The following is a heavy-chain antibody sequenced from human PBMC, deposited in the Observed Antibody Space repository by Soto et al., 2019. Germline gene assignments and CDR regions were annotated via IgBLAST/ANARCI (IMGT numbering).Heavy chain of an antibody. D-gene: IGHD6-19*01. CDR3: AGGTGWFVVD. V-gene: IGHV3-7*02. CDR2: IKKDGTEK. Sequence: EVQLVESGGGLVQPGGSLRLSCAASGFTFSSYWMNWVRQAPGKGLEWVANIKKDGTEKYYVDSVKDRFTIARDNVKGSLHLRLTSLRAGDAAVYCCAGGTGWFVVDWGQGTLVSVSS. CDR1: GFTFSSYW. J-gene: IGHJ4*02.